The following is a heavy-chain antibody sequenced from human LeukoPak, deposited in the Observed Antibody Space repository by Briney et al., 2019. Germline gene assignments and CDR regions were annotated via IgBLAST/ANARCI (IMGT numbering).Heavy chain of an antibody. D-gene: IGHD5-24*01. CDR2: ISWNSGSI. Sequence: GGSLRLSCAASGFTFDDYAMHWVRQAPGKGLEWVSGISWNSGSIVYADSVKGRFTISRDNAKNSLYLQMNSLRAEDMALYYCAKAAIGERDGYNSGAFDYWGQGTLVTVSS. CDR1: GFTFDDYA. V-gene: IGHV3-9*03. J-gene: IGHJ4*02. CDR3: AKAAIGERDGYNSGAFDY.